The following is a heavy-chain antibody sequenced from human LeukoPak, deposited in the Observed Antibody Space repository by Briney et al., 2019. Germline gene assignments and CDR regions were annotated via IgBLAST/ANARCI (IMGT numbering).Heavy chain of an antibody. Sequence: ASVKVSCEASGYTFTGYYMHWVRQAPGQGLEWMGWMNPNSGNTGYAQKFQGRVTITRNTSISTAYMELSSLRSEDTAVYYCARGKGRWLQLLNWFDPWGQGTLVTVSS. CDR1: GYTFTGYY. CDR3: ARGKGRWLQLLNWFDP. V-gene: IGHV1-8*03. J-gene: IGHJ5*02. CDR2: MNPNSGNT. D-gene: IGHD5-24*01.